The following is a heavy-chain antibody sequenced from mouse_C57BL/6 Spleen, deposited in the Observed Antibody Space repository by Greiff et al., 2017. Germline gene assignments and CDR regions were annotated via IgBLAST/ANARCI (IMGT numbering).Heavy chain of an antibody. CDR1: GYTFTDYY. CDR3: ARGQIYYYGSSYAMDY. J-gene: IGHJ4*01. D-gene: IGHD1-1*01. V-gene: IGHV1-26*01. Sequence: VQLQQSGPELVKPGASVKISCKASGYTFTDYYMNWVKQSHGKSLEWIGDINPNNGGTSYNQKFKGKATLTVDKSSSTAYMELRSLTSEDSAVYYWARGQIYYYGSSYAMDYWGQGTSVTVSS. CDR2: INPNNGGT.